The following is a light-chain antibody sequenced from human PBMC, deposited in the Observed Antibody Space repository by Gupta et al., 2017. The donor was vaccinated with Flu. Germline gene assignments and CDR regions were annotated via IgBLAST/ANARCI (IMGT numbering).Light chain of an antibody. Sequence: TLSASIGDRVTITCRASQSISGWLAWYQQKPGKAPDLLIYKTSTLKSGVPSRFSGTGSGTEFTLTSSGLQPDDFATYYCQQYNNYYTFGQGTKLEIK. CDR1: QSISGW. CDR3: QQYNNYYT. J-gene: IGKJ2*01. V-gene: IGKV1-5*03. CDR2: KTS.